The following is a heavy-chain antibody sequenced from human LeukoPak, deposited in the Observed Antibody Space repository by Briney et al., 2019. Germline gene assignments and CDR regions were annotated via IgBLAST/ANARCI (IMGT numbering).Heavy chain of an antibody. CDR3: ARGPIAAAGTNWFDP. Sequence: PGMSLILSCAASGFTFSSYGMHWVRQAPGKGLEWVLVIWYDGSNKYYAGSVKGRFTISRDNSKNTLYLQMTSVRAEDTAVYYCARGPIAAAGTNWFDPWGQGTLVTVSS. CDR2: IWYDGSNK. J-gene: IGHJ5*02. V-gene: IGHV3-33*01. CDR1: GFTFSSYG. D-gene: IGHD6-13*01.